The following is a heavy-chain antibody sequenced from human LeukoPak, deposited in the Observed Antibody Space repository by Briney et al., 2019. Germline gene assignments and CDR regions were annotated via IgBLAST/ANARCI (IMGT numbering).Heavy chain of an antibody. D-gene: IGHD3-10*01. J-gene: IGHJ4*02. V-gene: IGHV3-74*01. Sequence: GGSLRLSCAASGFTFSSYWMHWVRQAPGKGLMWVSHITSDVTGTSYADFVKGRFTISRDNAKNTLCLQMNSLRAEDTAVYYCARSYYGIDYWGQGTLVTVSS. CDR2: ITSDVTGT. CDR3: ARSYYGIDY. CDR1: GFTFSSYW.